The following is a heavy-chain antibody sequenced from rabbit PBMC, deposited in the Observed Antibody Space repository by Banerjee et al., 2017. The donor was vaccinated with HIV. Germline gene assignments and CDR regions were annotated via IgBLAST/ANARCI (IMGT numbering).Heavy chain of an antibody. Sequence: QSLQESGGGLFQPGASLTLTCTASGIDFSSYCYICWVRQAPGKGLEWIGCIGGGSSGITYYASWAKGRFTISKTSSTTVTLQMTSLTAADTATYFCARHETGTSGWNFALWGPGALV. D-gene: IGHD1-1*01. CDR1: GIDFSSYCY. CDR3: ARHETGTSGWNFAL. V-gene: IGHV1S40*01. CDR2: IGGGSSGIT. J-gene: IGHJ6*01.